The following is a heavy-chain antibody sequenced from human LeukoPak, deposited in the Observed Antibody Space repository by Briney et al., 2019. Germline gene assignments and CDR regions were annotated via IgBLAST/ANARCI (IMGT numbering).Heavy chain of an antibody. CDR1: GGSISSYY. V-gene: IGHV4-59*08. Sequence: SETLPLTCTVSGGSISSYYWSWLRQPPGKGLEWIGYIYYSGSTNYNPSLKSRVTISVDTSKNQFSLKLSSVTAADTAVYYCATSGWYLLPGVYWGQGTLVTVSS. CDR2: IYYSGST. CDR3: ATSGWYLLPGVY. D-gene: IGHD6-19*01. J-gene: IGHJ4*02.